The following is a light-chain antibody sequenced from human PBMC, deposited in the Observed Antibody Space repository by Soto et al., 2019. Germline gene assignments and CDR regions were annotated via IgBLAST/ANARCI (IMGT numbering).Light chain of an antibody. CDR3: QQYNSYPLT. CDR1: QGINNN. V-gene: IGKV1-16*02. J-gene: IGKJ4*01. CDR2: AAS. Sequence: DIEMTQSPSSLSASVGDRVTITCRASQGINNNLAWFQQKPGKDPKSLIYAASSLQSGAPSKFSGRGSVTDFTLSVSSLHPEDCATYYCQQYNSYPLTFGGGTKVEIK.